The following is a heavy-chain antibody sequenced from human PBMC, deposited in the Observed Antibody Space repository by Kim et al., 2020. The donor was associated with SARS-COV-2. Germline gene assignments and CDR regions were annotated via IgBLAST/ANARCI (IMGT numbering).Heavy chain of an antibody. V-gene: IGHV4-34*01. J-gene: IGHJ6*02. CDR1: GGSFSGYY. CDR2: INHSGST. Sequence: SETLSLTCAVYGGSFSGYYWSWIRQPPGKGLEWIGEINHSGSTNYNPSLKSRVTISVDTSKNQFSLKLSSVTAADTAVYYCARVTSSSWGMDVWGQGTTVTVSS. D-gene: IGHD6-6*01. CDR3: ARVTSSSWGMDV.